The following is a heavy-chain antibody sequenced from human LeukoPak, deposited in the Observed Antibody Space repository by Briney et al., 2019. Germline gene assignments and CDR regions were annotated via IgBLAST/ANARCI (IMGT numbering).Heavy chain of an antibody. V-gene: IGHV4-39*01. CDR1: GVSISSSYSY. J-gene: IGHJ6*03. CDR3: ARRRRWNPPYYMDV. Sequence: SETLSLTCTVSGVSISSSYSYWGWIRQPPGMGLEWIGSIYYTGSTYYNASLKSQVSISIDTSKNQFSLKLSSVTAADTAVYYCARRRRWNPPYYMDVWGKGTTVTISS. CDR2: IYYTGST. D-gene: IGHD1-1*01.